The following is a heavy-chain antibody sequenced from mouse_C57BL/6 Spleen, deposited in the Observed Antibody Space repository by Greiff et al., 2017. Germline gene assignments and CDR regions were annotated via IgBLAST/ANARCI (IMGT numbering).Heavy chain of an antibody. CDR2: ISSGSSTI. CDR1: GFTFSDYG. CDR3: ARSYYSNYVAY. V-gene: IGHV5-17*01. D-gene: IGHD2-5*01. J-gene: IGHJ3*01. Sequence: EVQVVESGGGLVKPGGSLKLSCAASGFTFSDYGMHWVHQAPEKGLEWVAYISSGSSTIYYADTVKGRFTISRDNAKNTLFLQMTSLRSEDTAMYYCARSYYSNYVAYWGQGTLVTVSA.